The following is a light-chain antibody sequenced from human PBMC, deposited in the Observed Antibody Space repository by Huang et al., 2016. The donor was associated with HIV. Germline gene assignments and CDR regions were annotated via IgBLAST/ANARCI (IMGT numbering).Light chain of an antibody. J-gene: IGKJ3*01. CDR1: QSLLHSNGYNY. Sequence: DIVMTQSPLSLPVTPGEPASISCRSSQSLLHSNGYNYLDWYLQKPGQSPQLLIYLGSNRASGVPDRVSGSGSGTDFTLKISRVEAEDVGVYYCMQDLQTPREFTFGPGTKVDIK. CDR3: MQDLQTPREFT. CDR2: LGS. V-gene: IGKV2-28*01.